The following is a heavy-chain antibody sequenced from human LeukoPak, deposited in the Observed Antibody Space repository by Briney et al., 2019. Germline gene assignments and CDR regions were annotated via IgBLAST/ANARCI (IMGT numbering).Heavy chain of an antibody. CDR1: GFTFSSYG. J-gene: IGHJ5*02. V-gene: IGHV3-33*01. CDR3: ARDRAGQRYFLYNWFDP. D-gene: IGHD2/OR15-2a*01. Sequence: GGSLRLSCAASGFTFSSYGMHWARQAPGKGLEWVAVIWYDGSNKYYADSVKGRFTISRDNSKNTLYLQMNSLRAEDTAVYYCARDRAGQRYFLYNWFDPWGQGTLVTVSS. CDR2: IWYDGSNK.